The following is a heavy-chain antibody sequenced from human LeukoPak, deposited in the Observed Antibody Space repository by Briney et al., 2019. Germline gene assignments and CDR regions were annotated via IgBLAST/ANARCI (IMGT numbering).Heavy chain of an antibody. J-gene: IGHJ4*02. D-gene: IGHD3-10*01. Sequence: GGSLRLSCAASGFTFSSYSMNWVRQAPGKGLEWVSYISSSSSTIYYVDSVKGRFTFSRDNAKNSLYLQMNSLRAEDTAVYYCATNTDYYGSGSYRLDYWGQGTLVTVSS. CDR2: ISSSSSTI. V-gene: IGHV3-48*01. CDR3: ATNTDYYGSGSYRLDY. CDR1: GFTFSSYS.